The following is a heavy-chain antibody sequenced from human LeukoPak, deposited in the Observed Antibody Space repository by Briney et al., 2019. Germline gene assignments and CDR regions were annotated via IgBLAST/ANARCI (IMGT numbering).Heavy chain of an antibody. CDR1: GFTVSSNY. Sequence: NPGGSLRLSCAASGFTVSSNYMSWVRQAPGKGLEWVSAISGSGGSTYYADSVKGRFTISRDNSKNTLYLQMNSLRAEDTAVYYCAKQAGTAMVSDYWGQGTLVTVSS. J-gene: IGHJ4*02. CDR2: ISGSGGST. V-gene: IGHV3-23*01. CDR3: AKQAGTAMVSDY. D-gene: IGHD5-18*01.